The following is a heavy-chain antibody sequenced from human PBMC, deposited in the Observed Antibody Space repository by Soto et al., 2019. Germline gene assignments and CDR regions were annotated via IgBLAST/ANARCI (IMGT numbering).Heavy chain of an antibody. CDR3: ARSLTTVTSDY. Sequence: SVKVSCKASGFTFTSSAVQWVRQARGQRLEWIGWIVVGSGNTNYAQKFQERVTITRDMSTSTAYMELRSLRSDDTAVYYCARSLTTVTSDYWGQGTLVTVPQ. CDR1: GFTFTSSA. CDR2: IVVGSGNT. V-gene: IGHV1-58*01. D-gene: IGHD4-17*01. J-gene: IGHJ4*02.